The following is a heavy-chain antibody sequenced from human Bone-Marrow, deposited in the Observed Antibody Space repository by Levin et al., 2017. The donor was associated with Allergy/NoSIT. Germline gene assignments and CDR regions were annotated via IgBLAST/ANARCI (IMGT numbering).Heavy chain of an antibody. CDR3: AKGAWETPGDENFDF. Sequence: GGSLRLSCAASGFTFSSYGMGWVRQAPGKGPEWVSGVSGSGGSTYYADSVKGRFTISRDNSKNTLYLQMNSLRAEDTALYYCAKGAWETPGDENFDFWGQGTPVTVSS. J-gene: IGHJ4*02. CDR2: VSGSGGST. CDR1: GFTFSSYG. V-gene: IGHV3-23*01. D-gene: IGHD7-27*01.